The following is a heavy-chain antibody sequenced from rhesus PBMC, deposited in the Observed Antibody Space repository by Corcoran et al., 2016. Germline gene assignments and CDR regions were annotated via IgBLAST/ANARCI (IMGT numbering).Heavy chain of an antibody. CDR1: GGSVSGYW. V-gene: IGHV4-160*01. Sequence: QVQLQQWGEGLVKPSETLSLTCAVYGGSVSGYWWGWIRQAPGKGLEWVGRIRSGGSTNYNPSLKSRVTISIDTSKNQFSLKLSSVTAADTAVYYCARQGVIAAAGPGGYYGLDSWGQGVVVTVSS. CDR2: IRSGGST. D-gene: IGHD6S26*01. CDR3: ARQGVIAAAGPGGYYGLDS. J-gene: IGHJ6*01.